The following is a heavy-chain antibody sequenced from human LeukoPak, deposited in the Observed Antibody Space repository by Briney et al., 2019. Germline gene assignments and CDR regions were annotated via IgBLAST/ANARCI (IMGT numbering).Heavy chain of an antibody. CDR1: GGSISSYY. D-gene: IGHD3-10*01. V-gene: IGHV4-59*08. CDR2: TYYIGNT. J-gene: IGHJ4*02. CDR3: ARHEQDYGSGSYPLGH. Sequence: PSETLSLTCTVSGGSISSYYWSWIRQPPGKGLEWIGYTYYIGNTNYNPSLKSRVTISVDTSKNQFSLQLRSVTAADTAVYYCARHEQDYGSGSYPLGHWGQGTLVTVSS.